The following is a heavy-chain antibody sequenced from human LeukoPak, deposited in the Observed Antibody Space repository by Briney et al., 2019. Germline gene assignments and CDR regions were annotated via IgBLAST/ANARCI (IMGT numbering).Heavy chain of an antibody. CDR1: GFTFSSYW. CDR2: IWYDGSNK. Sequence: GGSLRLSCAASGFTFSSYWMSWVRQAPGKGLEWVAVIWYDGSNKYYADSVKGRFTISRDNSKNTLYLQMNSLRAEDTAVYYCARDSAIVGATGMDVWGQGTTVTVSS. CDR3: ARDSAIVGATGMDV. V-gene: IGHV3-33*08. J-gene: IGHJ6*02. D-gene: IGHD1-26*01.